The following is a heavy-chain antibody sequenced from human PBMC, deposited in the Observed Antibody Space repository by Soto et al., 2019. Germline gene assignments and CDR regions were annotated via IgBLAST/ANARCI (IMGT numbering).Heavy chain of an antibody. V-gene: IGHV3-21*01. Sequence: GGSLRLSCAASGFTFSSFSMNWLRQAPGKGLEWVSSISSSSSYIYYADSVQGRFTISRDNAKNSLYLEMNSLRAEDTALYYCANATYSGYKAGFDYWGQGTLVPVSA. CDR2: ISSSSSYI. D-gene: IGHD5-12*01. CDR1: GFTFSSFS. J-gene: IGHJ4*02. CDR3: ANATYSGYKAGFDY.